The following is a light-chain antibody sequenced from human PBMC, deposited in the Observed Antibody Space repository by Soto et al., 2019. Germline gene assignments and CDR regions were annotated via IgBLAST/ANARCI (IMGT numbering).Light chain of an antibody. CDR1: QSISNW. V-gene: IGKV1-5*01. CDR2: HAS. Sequence: DIQMTQSPSTLPASVGDRVTITCRASQSISNWLAWYQQKPGTAXXVLIYHASNLQSGVPSRFSDSGSGTEFTLTISRMQPDDLATYYCPQYNSYSFGQGTKVDIK. J-gene: IGKJ1*01. CDR3: PQYNSYS.